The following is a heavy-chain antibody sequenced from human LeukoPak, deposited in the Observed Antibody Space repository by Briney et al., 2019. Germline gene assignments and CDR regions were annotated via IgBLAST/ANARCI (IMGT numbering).Heavy chain of an antibody. CDR2: IYYSGNT. V-gene: IGHV4-39*01. CDR1: GSALSSSSYY. CDR3: ARHGSGNYPSVADY. Sequence: PSETLSLTCIVSGSALSSSSYYWGWIRQPPGKGLEWIGNIYYSGNTYYNPSLKSRVTISVDMSKNQFSLKLNSVTAADTAVYYCARHGSGNYPSVADYWGQGTLVTVSS. J-gene: IGHJ4*02. D-gene: IGHD1-26*01.